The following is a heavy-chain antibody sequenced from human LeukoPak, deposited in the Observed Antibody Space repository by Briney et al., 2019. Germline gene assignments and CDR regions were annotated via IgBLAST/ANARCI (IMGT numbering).Heavy chain of an antibody. CDR3: ASSHDYGDFCWFDP. CDR2: ISAYTGNT. V-gene: IGHV1-18*01. D-gene: IGHD4-17*01. J-gene: IGHJ5*02. CDR1: GYTFTSYG. Sequence: GASVKVSCKPSGYTFTSYGISWVRQAPGQGLEWMGWISAYTGNTNYAQNLQGRVTMTRDTSTSTVYMELSSLRSEDTAVYYCASSHDYGDFCWFDPWGQGTLVTVSS.